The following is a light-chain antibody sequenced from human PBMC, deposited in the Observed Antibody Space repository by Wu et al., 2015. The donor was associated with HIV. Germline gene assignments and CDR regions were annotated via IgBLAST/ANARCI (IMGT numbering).Light chain of an antibody. V-gene: IGKV3-20*01. J-gene: IGKJ4*01. CDR1: QSVSSSY. Sequence: EIVLTQSPGTLSLSPGERATLSCRASQSVSSSYVAWYQQKSGQAPRLFIYGASSRAAGIPDRFRGSGSGTDFTLTISRPEPEDFAVYYCQQYGSSPLTFGGGTKVEIK. CDR2: GAS. CDR3: QQYGSSPLT.